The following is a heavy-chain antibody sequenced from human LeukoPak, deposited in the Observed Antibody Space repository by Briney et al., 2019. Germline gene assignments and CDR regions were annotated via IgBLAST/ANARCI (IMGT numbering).Heavy chain of an antibody. J-gene: IGHJ5*02. Sequence: ASVKVSCKASGYTFTGYYMHWVRQAPGQGLEWMGWINPNSGGTNYAQKFQGRVTMTRDTSITTVYMEVTWLTSDDTAIYYCARADRLHGGPYLIGPWGQGTLVTVSS. V-gene: IGHV1-2*02. CDR2: INPNSGGT. CDR3: ARADRLHGGPYLIGP. CDR1: GYTFTGYY. D-gene: IGHD2-21*01.